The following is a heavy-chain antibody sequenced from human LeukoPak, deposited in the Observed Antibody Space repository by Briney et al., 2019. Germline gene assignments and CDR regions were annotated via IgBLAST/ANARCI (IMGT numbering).Heavy chain of an antibody. D-gene: IGHD2-21*01. Sequence: GGSLRLSCAASGFTFSGYAMHWVRQAPGKGLEWVAVISYDGSNKYYADSVKGRFTISRDNSKNTLYLQMHSLRAEDTAVYYCTRPGYGSDVSNFDYWGQGTLVTVSS. V-gene: IGHV3-30-3*01. CDR2: ISYDGSNK. J-gene: IGHJ4*02. CDR3: TRPGYGSDVSNFDY. CDR1: GFTFSGYA.